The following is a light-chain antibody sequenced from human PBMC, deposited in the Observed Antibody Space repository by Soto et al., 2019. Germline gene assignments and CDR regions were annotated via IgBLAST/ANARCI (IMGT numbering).Light chain of an antibody. CDR1: QSVSTN. Sequence: EIVMTQSPATLSVSPGERATLSCRASQSVSTNLAWYHQKPGQAPRLLIYGASTRATGIPARFSGSGSGTEFTLTISSLQSEDFAVYYCQQYNNWLWTFGQGTKVDIK. CDR3: QQYNNWLWT. J-gene: IGKJ1*01. CDR2: GAS. V-gene: IGKV3-15*01.